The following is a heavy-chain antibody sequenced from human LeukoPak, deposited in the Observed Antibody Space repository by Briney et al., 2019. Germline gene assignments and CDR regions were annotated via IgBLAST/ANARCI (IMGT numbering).Heavy chain of an antibody. CDR1: GYTFTGYY. J-gene: IGHJ4*02. D-gene: IGHD1-26*01. CDR2: INPNSGGT. V-gene: IGHV1-2*02. Sequence: ASVKVSCKASGYTFTGYYMHWVRQAPGQGLEWVGWINPNSGGTNYAQKFQGRVTMTRDTSISTAYMELSRLRSDDTAVYYCARAFLDPWELLPFDYWGQGTLVTVSS. CDR3: ARAFLDPWELLPFDY.